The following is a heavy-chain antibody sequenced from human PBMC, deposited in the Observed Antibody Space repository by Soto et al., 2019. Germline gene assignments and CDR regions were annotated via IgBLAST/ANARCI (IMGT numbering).Heavy chain of an antibody. CDR1: GYTLTELS. V-gene: IGHV1-24*01. CDR3: ARTSYYDFWSGYPDH. D-gene: IGHD3-3*01. Sequence: ASVKVSCKVSGYTLTELSMHWVRQAPGKGLEWMGGFDPDDGETIYAQKFQGRVTMTGNTSISTAYMGLSSLRSEDTAVYYCARTSYYDFWSGYPDHWGQGTLVTVSS. J-gene: IGHJ4*02. CDR2: FDPDDGET.